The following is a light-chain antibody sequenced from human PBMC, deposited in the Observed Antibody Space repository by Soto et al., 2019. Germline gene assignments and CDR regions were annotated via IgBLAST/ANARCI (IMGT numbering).Light chain of an antibody. J-gene: IGLJ3*02. CDR2: GNS. CDR1: SSNIGAGYD. CDR3: QSYDSSLSGWV. Sequence: QSVLTQPPSVSGAPGQRGTLSCTGSSSNIGAGYDVHWYQQLPGTAPKLLIYGNSNRPSGVPDRFSGSKSGTSASLAITGLQAEDEADYYCQSYDSSLSGWVFCGGTTLTVL. V-gene: IGLV1-40*01.